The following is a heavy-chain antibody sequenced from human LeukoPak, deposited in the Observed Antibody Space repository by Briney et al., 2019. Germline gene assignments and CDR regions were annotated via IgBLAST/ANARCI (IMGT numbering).Heavy chain of an antibody. CDR3: ARDRPDDSSGYYSVLYMDV. CDR2: ISGSTTTT. V-gene: IGHV3-48*01. CDR1: GFTFSTYS. J-gene: IGHJ6*03. D-gene: IGHD3-22*01. Sequence: PGGSLRLSCAASGFTFSTYSMNWVRQAPGKGLEWVSYISGSTTTTYYADSVKGRFTISRDNANNSLYLRMNSLRAEDTAVYYCARDRPDDSSGYYSVLYMDVWGKGTTVTVSS.